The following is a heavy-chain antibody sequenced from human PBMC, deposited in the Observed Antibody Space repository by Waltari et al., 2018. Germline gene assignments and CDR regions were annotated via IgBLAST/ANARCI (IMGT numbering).Heavy chain of an antibody. CDR1: GGSFSGYY. Sequence: VQLQQWGAGLLKPSETLSLTCAVYGGSFSGYYWSWIRQPPGKGLEWVSVIYSGGSTYYADSVKGRFTISRDNSKNTLYLQMNSLRAEDTAVYYCARDKRERDGSYPNFDYWGQGTLVTVSS. CDR2: IYSGGST. CDR3: ARDKRERDGSYPNFDY. D-gene: IGHD1-26*01. V-gene: IGHV3-53*01. J-gene: IGHJ4*02.